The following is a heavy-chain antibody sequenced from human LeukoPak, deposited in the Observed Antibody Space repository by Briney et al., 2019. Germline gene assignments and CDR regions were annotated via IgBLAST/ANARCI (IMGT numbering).Heavy chain of an antibody. D-gene: IGHD6-13*01. J-gene: IGHJ5*02. Sequence: SETLSLTCTLSVGSLTGSSSYWGWIRHPPGKGLEWIGSIYDSGGTTYNPSLKSRSTIPVDTSKTRCSLKLSSWTAATTPEYYCARTQSGIPPTGTRKHSWFDPSGQGTLVTVSS. CDR2: IYDSGGT. V-gene: IGHV4-39*02. CDR1: VGSLTGSSSY. CDR3: ARTQSGIPPTGTRKHSWFDP.